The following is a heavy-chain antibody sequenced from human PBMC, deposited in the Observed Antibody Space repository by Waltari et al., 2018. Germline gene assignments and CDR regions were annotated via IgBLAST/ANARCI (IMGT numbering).Heavy chain of an antibody. J-gene: IGHJ4*02. CDR2: IYPGDSNT. V-gene: IGHV5-51*01. CDR1: GYSFTRYW. CDR3: ARQPLHSYGIRHFDY. Sequence: EVQLVQSGAELKKPGESLKISCEGSGYSFTRYWIGRVRQMPGKGLEWMGVIYPGDSNTRYSPSFQGQVTISVDNSITTAYLQWSSLKASDTAIYFCARQPLHSYGIRHFDYWGQGTPVTVS. D-gene: IGHD5-18*01.